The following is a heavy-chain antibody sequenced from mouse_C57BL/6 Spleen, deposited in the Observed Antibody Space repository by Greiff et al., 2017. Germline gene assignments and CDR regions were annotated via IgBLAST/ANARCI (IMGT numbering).Heavy chain of an antibody. CDR2: LDPEDGDT. V-gene: IGHV14-1*01. CDR1: GFNIKDYY. CDR3: TTDGNYPHWYFDV. J-gene: IGHJ1*03. D-gene: IGHD2-1*01. Sequence: VQLQQSGAELVRPGASVKLSCTASGFNIKDYYMHWVKQRPEQGLEWIGRLDPEDGDTEYAPKFQGKATMTADTSSNTAYLQLSSLTSADTAVYYCTTDGNYPHWYFDVWGTGTTVTVSS.